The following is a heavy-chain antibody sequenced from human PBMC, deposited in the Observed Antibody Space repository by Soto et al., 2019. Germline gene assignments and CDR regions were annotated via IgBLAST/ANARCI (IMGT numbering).Heavy chain of an antibody. J-gene: IGHJ4*02. CDR1: GGSISSYY. Sequence: QVQLQESGPGLVKPSESLSLTCTVSGGSISSYYWSWIRQPPGKGLEWIGYVYPSVSTNYNPSLESRVTISVDTSKNQFSLKLTSVTAADTAVYYCARVGHSNHWNDYWGQGALVTVSS. V-gene: IGHV4-59*01. CDR2: VYPSVST. CDR3: ARVGHSNHWNDY. D-gene: IGHD1-1*01.